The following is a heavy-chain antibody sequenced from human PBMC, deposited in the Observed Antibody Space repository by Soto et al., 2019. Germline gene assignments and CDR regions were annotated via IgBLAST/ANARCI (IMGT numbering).Heavy chain of an antibody. CDR3: AREGNENYYDSSGYPFDY. J-gene: IGHJ4*02. CDR2: IIPIFGTA. Sequence: GASVKVSCKASGGTFSSYAISWVRQAPGQGLEWMGGIIPIFGTANYAQKFQGRVTITADESTSTAYMELSSLRSEDTAVYYCAREGNENYYDSSGYPFDYWGQGTLVTVSS. V-gene: IGHV1-69*13. CDR1: GGTFSSYA. D-gene: IGHD3-22*01.